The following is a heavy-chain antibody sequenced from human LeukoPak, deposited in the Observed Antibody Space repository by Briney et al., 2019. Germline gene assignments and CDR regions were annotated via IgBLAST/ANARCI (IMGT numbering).Heavy chain of an antibody. J-gene: IGHJ4*02. V-gene: IGHV3-13*01. Sequence: GGSLRLSCAASGFTFSSYDMHWVRQATGKGLEWVSAIGTAGDTYYPGSVKGRFTISRENAKNSLYLQMNSLRAGDTAVYYCARGRDSSGWDLDYWGQGTLVTVSS. CDR2: IGTAGDT. D-gene: IGHD3-22*01. CDR3: ARGRDSSGWDLDY. CDR1: GFTFSSYD.